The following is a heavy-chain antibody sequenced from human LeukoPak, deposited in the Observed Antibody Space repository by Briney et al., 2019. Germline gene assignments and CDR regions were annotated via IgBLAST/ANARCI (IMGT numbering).Heavy chain of an antibody. CDR2: IKQDGSAK. CDR1: GFTFSSYC. V-gene: IGHV3-7*01. D-gene: IGHD5-18*01. J-gene: IGHJ4*02. CDR3: ARGGDTAMGSYFDY. Sequence: PGGSLRLSCAASGFTFSSYCMSWVRQAPGKGLEWVANIKQDGSAKYYVDSVKGRFTISRDNAKNSLYLQMNSLRAEDTAVYYCARGGDTAMGSYFDYWGQGTLVTVSS.